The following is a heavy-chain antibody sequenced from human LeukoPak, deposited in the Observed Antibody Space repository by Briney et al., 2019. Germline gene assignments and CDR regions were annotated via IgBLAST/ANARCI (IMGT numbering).Heavy chain of an antibody. CDR3: ARGSYYGGNSWLDY. Sequence: GGSLRLSCAASGLTFSSYEMNWVRQAPGKGLEWVSYISSSGSTIYYADSVKGRFTISRDNAKNSLYLQMNSLRAEDTAVYYCARGSYYGGNSWLDYWGQGTLVTVSS. CDR2: ISSSGSTI. D-gene: IGHD4-23*01. V-gene: IGHV3-48*03. J-gene: IGHJ4*02. CDR1: GLTFSSYE.